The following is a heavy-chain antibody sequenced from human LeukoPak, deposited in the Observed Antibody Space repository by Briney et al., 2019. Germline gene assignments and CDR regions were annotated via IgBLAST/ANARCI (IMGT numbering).Heavy chain of an antibody. J-gene: IGHJ4*02. CDR2: INPNSGGT. Sequence: ASVKVSCKASGGTFSSYAISWVRQAPGQGLEWMGWINPNSGGTNYAQKFQGRVTMTRDTSISTAYMELSRLRSDDTAVYYCARVVLYYDSSGYLGYWGQGTLVTVSS. D-gene: IGHD3-22*01. CDR1: GGTFSSYA. V-gene: IGHV1-2*02. CDR3: ARVVLYYDSSGYLGY.